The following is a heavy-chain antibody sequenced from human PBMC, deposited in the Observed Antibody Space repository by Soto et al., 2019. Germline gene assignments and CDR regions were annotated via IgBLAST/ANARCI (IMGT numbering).Heavy chain of an antibody. V-gene: IGHV4-31*03. CDR1: GGSINGGGYY. CDR3: ARGRGYSYQYFFDL. Sequence: QVQLQESGPGLVKPSQTLSLTCTVPGGSINGGGYYWTWIRQHPGKGLEWFGNIYNSGTTYYNPSLEGRVSISLDTSKNQFSLKVTSVTAADSAVYYCARGRGYSYQYFFDLWGQGIRVTVSS. D-gene: IGHD5-18*01. CDR2: IYNSGTT. J-gene: IGHJ5*02.